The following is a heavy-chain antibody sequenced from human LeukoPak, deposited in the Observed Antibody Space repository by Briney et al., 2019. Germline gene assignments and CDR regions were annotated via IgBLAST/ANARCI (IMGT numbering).Heavy chain of an antibody. D-gene: IGHD1-26*01. CDR3: AKDPSIVGATGDY. J-gene: IGHJ4*02. Sequence: GGSLRLSCVASQFSFSNNWMSWVRQAPGKGLEWVSAISGSGGSTYYADSVKGRFTISRDNSKNTLYLQMNSLRAEDTAVYYCAKDPSIVGATGDYWGQGTLVTVSS. CDR1: QFSFSNNW. CDR2: ISGSGGST. V-gene: IGHV3-23*01.